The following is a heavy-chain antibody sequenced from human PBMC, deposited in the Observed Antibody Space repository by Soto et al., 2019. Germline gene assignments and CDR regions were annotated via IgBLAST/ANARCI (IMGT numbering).Heavy chain of an antibody. CDR3: ARDRDSSSWFGAFDI. CDR2: ISYDGSNK. J-gene: IGHJ3*02. CDR1: GFTFSSYA. Sequence: QVQLVESGGGVVQPGRSLRLSCAASGFTFSSYAMHWVRQAPGKGLEWVAVISYDGSNKYYADSVKGRFTISRDNSKNPLYLQMNSLRAEDTAVYYCARDRDSSSWFGAFDIWGQGTMVTVSS. V-gene: IGHV3-30-3*01. D-gene: IGHD6-13*01.